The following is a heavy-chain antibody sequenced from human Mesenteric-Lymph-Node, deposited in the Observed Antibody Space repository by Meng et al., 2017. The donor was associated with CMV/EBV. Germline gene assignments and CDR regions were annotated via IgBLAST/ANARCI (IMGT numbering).Heavy chain of an antibody. CDR1: GLTFSAYS. CDR2: ISGSGRRM. CDR3: ASALGYYYDSSVSGIDY. D-gene: IGHD3-22*01. V-gene: IGHV3-21*01. J-gene: IGHJ4*02. Sequence: GESLKISCAASGLTFSAYSMNWVRQAPGKGLEWVSSISGSGRRMYYADSVKGRFTISRDDAKNSLYLQMNSLRAEDTAVYYCASALGYYYDSSVSGIDYWGQGTRVTVSS.